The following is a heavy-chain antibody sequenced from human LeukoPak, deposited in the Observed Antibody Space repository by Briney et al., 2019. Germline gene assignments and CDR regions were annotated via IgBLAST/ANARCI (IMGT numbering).Heavy chain of an antibody. D-gene: IGHD3-3*01. V-gene: IGHV4-39*01. Sequence: SETLSLTCTVSGGSMSSSRYYWDWIRQPPGKGLEWIGSNYYSGGTYYNPSLKSRVTISVDTSKNQFSLKLTSVTAVDTAIYYCASSITIFGVAENFDYWGQGTLVTVSS. CDR2: NYYSGGT. J-gene: IGHJ4*02. CDR3: ASSITIFGVAENFDY. CDR1: GGSMSSSRYY.